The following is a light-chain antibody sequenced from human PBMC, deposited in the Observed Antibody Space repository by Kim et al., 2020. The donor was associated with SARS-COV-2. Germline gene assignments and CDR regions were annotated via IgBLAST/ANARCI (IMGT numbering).Light chain of an antibody. CDR2: GNT. CDR3: NSRDRSGNPYV. Sequence: ALGKTARITCQRDSLRSYHATCYQQKPGQAPVLVIYGNTNRPSGIHDRFSASSSGNTAALTITGAQAEDEPDDYGNSRDRSGNPYVFGTGTKVTVL. CDR1: SLRSYH. V-gene: IGLV3-19*01. J-gene: IGLJ1*01.